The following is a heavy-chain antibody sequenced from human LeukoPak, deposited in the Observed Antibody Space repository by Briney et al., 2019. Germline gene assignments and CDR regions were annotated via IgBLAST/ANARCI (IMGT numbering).Heavy chain of an antibody. CDR1: GFTFSSYA. V-gene: IGHV3-23*01. CDR2: ISGSGGST. J-gene: IGHJ4*02. Sequence: GGSLRLSCAASGFTFSSYAMSWVRQAPGKGLEWASAISGSGGSTYYADSVKGRFTISRDNSKNTLYLQMNSLRAEDTAVYYCAKVGGEWLRFLDYWGQGTLVTVSS. CDR3: AKVGGEWLRFLDY. D-gene: IGHD5-12*01.